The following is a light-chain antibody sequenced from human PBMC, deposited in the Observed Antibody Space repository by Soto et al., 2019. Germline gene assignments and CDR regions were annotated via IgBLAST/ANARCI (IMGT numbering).Light chain of an antibody. J-gene: IGKJ2*01. CDR2: GAS. V-gene: IGKV3-20*01. Sequence: EIVLTQSPGTLSLSPGERATLSCRAGQSVISSYIAWYQQKPGQAPRLLIYGASSRATGIPDRFSGSGSGTDFTLTISRLEPEDFAVYYCQQYGSSPPMYTFGQGTRLEIK. CDR1: QSVISSY. CDR3: QQYGSSPPMYT.